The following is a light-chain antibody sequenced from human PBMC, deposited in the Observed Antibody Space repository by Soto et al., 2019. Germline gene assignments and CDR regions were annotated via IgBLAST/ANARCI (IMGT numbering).Light chain of an antibody. J-gene: IGKJ1*01. CDR2: WAS. Sequence: DIVVTQSPDSLAVSLGERATINCKSSQTILYSSNNKNYLAWYQQKPGQPPKVLIYWASTRESGVPDRFSGSGSGTEFTLTISSLQAEDVAVYYCQQYYSMPWTFGQGTKVEIK. CDR3: QQYYSMPWT. CDR1: QTILYSSNNKNY. V-gene: IGKV4-1*01.